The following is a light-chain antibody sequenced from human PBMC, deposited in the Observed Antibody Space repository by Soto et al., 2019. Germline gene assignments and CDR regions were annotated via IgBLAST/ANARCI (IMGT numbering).Light chain of an antibody. CDR2: GAS. J-gene: IGKJ1*01. CDR1: QSVSSSY. CDR3: QQYGSSPVA. Sequence: EIVLTQSPGTLPLSPGERATLSCRASQSVSSSYLAWYQQKSGQAPRLLIYGASSRATGIPDRFRGSGSGTDFTLTIGRLEPEDFAVYYCQQYGSSPVAFGQGTKVAIK. V-gene: IGKV3-20*01.